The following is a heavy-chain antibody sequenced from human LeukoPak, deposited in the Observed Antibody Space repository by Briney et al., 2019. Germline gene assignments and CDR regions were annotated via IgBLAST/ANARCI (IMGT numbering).Heavy chain of an antibody. Sequence: PSETLSLTCAVYGGSFSGYYWSWIRQPPGKGLEWIGEITHSGTTNYNPSLESRLTISIDTSKNQFSLKLSSVTAADTAVYYCASRSSIWSGYQDTLYYFDSWGQGTLVTVSS. CDR1: GGSFSGYY. V-gene: IGHV4-34*01. J-gene: IGHJ4*02. D-gene: IGHD3-3*01. CDR3: ASRSSIWSGYQDTLYYFDS. CDR2: ITHSGTT.